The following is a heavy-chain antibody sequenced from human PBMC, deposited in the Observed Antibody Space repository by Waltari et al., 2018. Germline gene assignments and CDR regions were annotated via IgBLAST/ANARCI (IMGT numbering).Heavy chain of an antibody. CDR2: INPSGGGR. CDR1: GYTFTGYY. J-gene: IGHJ4*02. Sequence: QVQLVQSGAAVKKPGASVKVSCKASGYTFTGYYMHWVRQAPRKGCEWTGWINPSGGGRYNAQKFQCRLTMTRDTSISTSCMELSRLRSDDTAVDYCAREKRAVAGGLDYWGQGTLVTVSS. CDR3: AREKRAVAGGLDY. D-gene: IGHD6-19*01. V-gene: IGHV1-2*02.